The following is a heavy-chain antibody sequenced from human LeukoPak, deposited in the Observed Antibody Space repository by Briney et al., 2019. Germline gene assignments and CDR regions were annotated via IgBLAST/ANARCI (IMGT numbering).Heavy chain of an antibody. Sequence: SETLSLTCGVSGTSFTSYYWSGIRQTPGKGLEWIGEVNHSGYTNMNPSLKSRVTISVDTSKNQFSLMMTSVTAADTAVYFCASMTTGHDYWGQGTLVTVSS. V-gene: IGHV4-34*01. CDR2: VNHSGYT. J-gene: IGHJ4*02. CDR1: GTSFTSYY. D-gene: IGHD4-17*01. CDR3: ASMTTGHDY.